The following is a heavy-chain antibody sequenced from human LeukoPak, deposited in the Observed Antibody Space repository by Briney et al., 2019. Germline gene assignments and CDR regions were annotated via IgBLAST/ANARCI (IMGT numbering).Heavy chain of an antibody. J-gene: IGHJ6*03. CDR2: IYYSGST. Sequence: SETLSLTCTVSSGSIRTYSWSWIRQPPGKGLEWVGYIYYSGSTNYNPSLKSRVTISVDTSKNQFSLKLSPVTAADTAVYYCARGLRSGVHPPYYYYYYMDVWGKGTTVTISS. CDR1: SGSIRTYS. CDR3: ARGLRSGVHPPYYYYYYMDV. V-gene: IGHV4-59*01. D-gene: IGHD4-17*01.